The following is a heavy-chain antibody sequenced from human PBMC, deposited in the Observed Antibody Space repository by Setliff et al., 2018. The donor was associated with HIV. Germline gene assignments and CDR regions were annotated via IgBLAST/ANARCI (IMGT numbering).Heavy chain of an antibody. CDR2: VYYTGKT. D-gene: IGHD2-2*01. CDR1: GGSITSSSFY. Sequence: KTSETLSLTCTVSGGSITSSSFYWAWIRQSPGKGLEWIGSVYYTGKTKYNPSLESRLTMSMDASESQFSLTLNSVAAADTAMYYCAREDSLVLVPAIMRGDGFDVWGQGTMVTVSS. V-gene: IGHV4-39*07. CDR3: AREDSLVLVPAIMRGDGFDV. J-gene: IGHJ3*01.